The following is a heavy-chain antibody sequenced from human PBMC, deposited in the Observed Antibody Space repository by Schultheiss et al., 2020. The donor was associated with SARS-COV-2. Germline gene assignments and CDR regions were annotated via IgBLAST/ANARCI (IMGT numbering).Heavy chain of an antibody. Sequence: GGSLRLSCAVSGFTVTSNYMSWVRQAPGKGLEWVSMIYGGGSTSYADSVKGRFTISRDNSKNTLYLQMNNLRVEDTAVYYCARVRLPGPGYFDYWGQGTLVTDSS. CDR2: IYGGGST. CDR3: ARVRLPGPGYFDY. J-gene: IGHJ4*02. V-gene: IGHV3-53*01. D-gene: IGHD5-12*01. CDR1: GFTVTSNY.